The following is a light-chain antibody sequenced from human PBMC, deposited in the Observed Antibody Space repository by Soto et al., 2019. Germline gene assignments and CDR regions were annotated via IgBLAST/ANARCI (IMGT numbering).Light chain of an antibody. Sequence: EIVMTQSPATLSVSPGERATLSCRASQSINSDLAWYQQKPGQSPRLLIYGASTRNTGVPVRFSGSGSGTEFTLTISSLQSEDFEVYYCQQYNNWPHLTFGGGTKVEIK. CDR3: QQYNNWPHLT. J-gene: IGKJ4*01. CDR2: GAS. V-gene: IGKV3-15*01. CDR1: QSINSD.